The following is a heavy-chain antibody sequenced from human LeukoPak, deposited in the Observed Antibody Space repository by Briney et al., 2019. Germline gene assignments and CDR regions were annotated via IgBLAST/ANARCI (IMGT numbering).Heavy chain of an antibody. J-gene: IGHJ4*02. CDR2: IKEDGSET. CDR1: AFAFSSNW. CDR3: ARDLHPRYYLPDY. V-gene: IGHV3-7*04. D-gene: IGHD1-26*01. Sequence: GGSLRLSCVAFAFAFSSNWMSWVRQAPGKGLEWVASIKEDGSETYYVDSVKGRFTISRDNAKNSLYLQMNSLRAEDTAVYYCARDLHPRYYLPDYWGQGTLVTVSS.